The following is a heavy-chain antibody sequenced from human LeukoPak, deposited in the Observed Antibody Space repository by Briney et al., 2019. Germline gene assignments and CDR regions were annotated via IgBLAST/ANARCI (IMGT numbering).Heavy chain of an antibody. CDR1: GYTFTSYY. J-gene: IGHJ6*03. CDR3: ARVGLRFLEWLRIYYYYYMDV. Sequence: ASVKVSCKASGYTFTSYYMHWARQAPGQGLEWMGIINPSGGSTSYAQKFQGRVTMTRDTSTSTVYMELSSLRSEDTAVYYCARVGLRFLEWLRIYYYYYMDVWGKGTTVTVSS. D-gene: IGHD3-3*01. V-gene: IGHV1-46*01. CDR2: INPSGGST.